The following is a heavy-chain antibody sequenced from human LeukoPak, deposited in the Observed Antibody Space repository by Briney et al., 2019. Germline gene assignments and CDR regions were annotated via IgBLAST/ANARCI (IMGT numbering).Heavy chain of an antibody. CDR2: ISYDGSNK. V-gene: IGHV3-30*18. CDR1: GFTFSSYG. Sequence: GGSLRLSCAASGFTFSSYGMHWVRQAPGKGLEWVAVISYDGSNKYYADSVKGRFTISRDNSKNTLYLQMNSLRAEDTAVYYCAKVLTSGSRIGYYYYGMDVWGQGTTVTVSS. D-gene: IGHD3-22*01. J-gene: IGHJ6*02. CDR3: AKVLTSGSRIGYYYYGMDV.